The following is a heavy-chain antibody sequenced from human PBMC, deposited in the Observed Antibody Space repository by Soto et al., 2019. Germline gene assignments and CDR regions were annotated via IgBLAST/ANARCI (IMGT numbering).Heavy chain of an antibody. J-gene: IGHJ6*03. V-gene: IGHV3-48*01. CDR1: GFTFSSYT. CDR2: ISSSSSTI. CDR3: ARGSMVRGVIGLFLVDYMDV. Sequence: GGSLRLSCAASGFTFSSYTMNWVRQAPGKGLEWVSYISSSSSTIYYADSVKGRFTISRDNAKNSLYLQMNSLRAEDTAVYYCARGSMVRGVIGLFLVDYMDVWGKGTTVTVSS. D-gene: IGHD3-10*01.